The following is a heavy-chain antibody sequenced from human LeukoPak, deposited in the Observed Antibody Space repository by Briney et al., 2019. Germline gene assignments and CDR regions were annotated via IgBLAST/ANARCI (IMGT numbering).Heavy chain of an antibody. CDR2: ISSSSSYI. V-gene: IGHV3-21*01. Sequence: GGSLRLSCAASGFTFSSYSMNWVRQAPGKGLEWVSSISSSSSYIYYADSVKGRFTISRDNAKNSLYLQMNSLRAEDTAVYYCARDGGLEPLRYYFDYWGQGTLVTVSS. CDR3: ARDGGLEPLRYYFDY. D-gene: IGHD1-1*01. J-gene: IGHJ4*02. CDR1: GFTFSSYS.